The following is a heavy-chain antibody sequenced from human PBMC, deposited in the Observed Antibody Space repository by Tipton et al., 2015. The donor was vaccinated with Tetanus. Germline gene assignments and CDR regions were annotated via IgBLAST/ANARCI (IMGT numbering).Heavy chain of an antibody. CDR1: GASINAGGYL. CDR3: ARGLPREPFYLDY. D-gene: IGHD1-26*01. V-gene: IGHV4-31*02. Sequence: LRLSCSVSGASINAGGYLWTWVRQRPGEGLEGIGNIYYTALTSYTPSLSSRVTISVDSSKNHFSLNLTSVTAADTAVYFCARGLPREPFYLDYWGQGNQVTVSS. J-gene: IGHJ4*02. CDR2: IYYTALT.